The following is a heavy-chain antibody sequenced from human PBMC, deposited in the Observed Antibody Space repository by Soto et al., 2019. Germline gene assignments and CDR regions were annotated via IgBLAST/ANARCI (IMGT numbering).Heavy chain of an antibody. CDR3: PGGSIFGVVRNYFGY. Sequence: SVEVSCQASLSTFANYCISWLRLAPGQGRNGLGWISAYNGNTNYAHKLHGTIPMTTDTATSTAYMELTSLRPDDPAVHYDPGGSIFGVVRNYFGYWEQRTMVAVSS. D-gene: IGHD3-3*01. CDR1: LSTFANYC. J-gene: IGHJ4*02. CDR2: ISAYNGNT. V-gene: IGHV1-18*01.